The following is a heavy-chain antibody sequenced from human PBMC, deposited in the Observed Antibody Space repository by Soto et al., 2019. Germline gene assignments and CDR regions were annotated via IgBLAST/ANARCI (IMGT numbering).Heavy chain of an antibody. J-gene: IGHJ6*02. CDR3: STSVYCSTTRCYYYYGLDV. V-gene: IGHV1-69*01. D-gene: IGHD2-2*01. CDR2: IIPIIGTD. CDR1: GGTFSSHS. Sequence: QVQLVQSGAEVKKPGSSVKVSCKVSGGTFSSHSINWVRQAPGQVPEWMGGIIPIIGTDNYAQKFQGRVTITADESTSTAYMELSSLTSEDTALYYCSTSVYCSTTRCYYYYGLDVWGQGTTVIVSS.